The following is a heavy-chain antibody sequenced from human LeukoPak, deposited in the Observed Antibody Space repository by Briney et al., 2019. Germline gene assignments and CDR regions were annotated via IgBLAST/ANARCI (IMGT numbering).Heavy chain of an antibody. CDR2: IYTSGST. J-gene: IGHJ5*02. Sequence: SETLSLTCTVSGGSISSYYWSWIRQPAGKGLEWIGRIYTSGSTNYNPSLKSRVTMSVDTSKNQFSLKLSSVTAADTAGYYCARDKAGYSSSWYDNWFDPWGQGTLVTVSS. D-gene: IGHD6-13*01. CDR3: ARDKAGYSSSWYDNWFDP. V-gene: IGHV4-4*07. CDR1: GGSISSYY.